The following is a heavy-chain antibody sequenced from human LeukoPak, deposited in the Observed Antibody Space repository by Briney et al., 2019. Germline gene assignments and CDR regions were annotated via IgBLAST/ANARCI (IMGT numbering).Heavy chain of an antibody. CDR1: GGSISSGGYY. CDR3: ARVPYYDSSAPNIIDY. D-gene: IGHD3-22*01. V-gene: IGHV4-31*03. CDR2: IYYSGST. J-gene: IGHJ4*02. Sequence: SETLSLTCTVSGGSISSGGYYWSWIRQHPGKGLEWIGYIYYSGSTYYNPSLKSRVTISVDTSKNQFSLKLSSVTAADTAVYYCARVPYYDSSAPNIIDYWGQGTLVTVSS.